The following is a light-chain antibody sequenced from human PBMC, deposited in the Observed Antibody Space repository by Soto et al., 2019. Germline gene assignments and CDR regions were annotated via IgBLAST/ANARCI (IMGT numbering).Light chain of an antibody. CDR1: SSALGSSNL. CDR2: EGS. CDR3: CSYAGTTPFVA. V-gene: IGLV2-23*03. J-gene: IGLJ2*01. Sequence: QSVLSQPASVSGSPGQSITISCTGASSALGSSNLVSWYQQYPGKAPKLVIYEGSKRPSGVSYRFSGSTSGNTASLTISGLQADDEADYYCCSYAGTTPFVAFGGGTKLTVL.